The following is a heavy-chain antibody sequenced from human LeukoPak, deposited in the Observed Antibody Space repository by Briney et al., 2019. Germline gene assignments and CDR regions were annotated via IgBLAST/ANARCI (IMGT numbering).Heavy chain of an antibody. CDR2: IYPDDSDT. CDR1: GYSFPTYW. J-gene: IGHJ3*02. CDR3: AREEGVCSGGTCYSRAFEI. D-gene: IGHD2-15*01. V-gene: IGHV5-51*01. Sequence: GESLKISCQGSGYSFPTYWIGWVRQMPGEGLEWMGIIYPDDSDTRYSPSFQGQVTISADRSISTAFLQWSSLKASDTAMYYCAREEGVCSGGTCYSRAFEIWGRGTMVAVSS.